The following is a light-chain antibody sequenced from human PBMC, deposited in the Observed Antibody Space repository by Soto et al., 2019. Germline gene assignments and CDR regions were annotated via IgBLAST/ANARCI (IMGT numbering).Light chain of an antibody. Sequence: DVVMTQSPLSLPVTLGQPASISCRSSLSLLYSDGNTYLNWFQQRPGQSPRRLISKVSNRDSGVTDRFSGSGSGTDFTLKISRVEAQDVGIYYCMQGSHWPLTFAGGTKVEIK. V-gene: IGKV2-30*01. J-gene: IGKJ4*01. CDR1: LSLLYSDGNTY. CDR2: KVS. CDR3: MQGSHWPLT.